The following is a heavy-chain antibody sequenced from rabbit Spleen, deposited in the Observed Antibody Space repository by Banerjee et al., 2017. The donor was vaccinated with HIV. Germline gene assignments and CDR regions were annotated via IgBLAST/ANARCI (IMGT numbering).Heavy chain of an antibody. V-gene: IGHV1S47*01. CDR2: IYSSSGST. J-gene: IGHJ4*01. Sequence: QEQLVESGGGLVQPEGSLTLTCKASGFSFSDRDVMCWVRQAPGKGLELIACIYSSSGSTWYASWVNGRFTISSSTSLNTLTLRMTSLTAADTATYFCARDGAGGSYFALWGQGTLVTVS. D-gene: IGHD8-1*01. CDR3: ARDGAGGSYFAL. CDR1: GFSFSDRDV.